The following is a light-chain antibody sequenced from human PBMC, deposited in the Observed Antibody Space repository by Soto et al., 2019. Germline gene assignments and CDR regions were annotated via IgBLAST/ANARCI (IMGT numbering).Light chain of an antibody. V-gene: IGLV2-14*03. J-gene: IGLJ1*01. CDR2: DVR. Sequence: QSALTQPASVSGSPGQSITISCTGTSSDVGGYDHVSWYQQHPGRAPKLMIFDVRNRPSGVSNRFSGSKSDNTASLIISGLQTEDEADYYCSSYRSGSTAFVFGTGTKVTVL. CDR3: SSYRSGSTAFV. CDR1: SSDVGGYDH.